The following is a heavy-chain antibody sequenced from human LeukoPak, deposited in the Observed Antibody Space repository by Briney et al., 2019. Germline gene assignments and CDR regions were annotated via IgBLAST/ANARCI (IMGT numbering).Heavy chain of an antibody. V-gene: IGHV1-18*01. CDR3: ARGRLGSSYPHDY. J-gene: IGHJ4*02. Sequence: ASVKVSCKDSGYTFTSYGISWVGQAPGQGPEWMGWNSAYNGNTNYAKKLQGRVTMTTDTSTSTAYMELRSLKSDDTAVYYCARGRLGSSYPHDYWGQGTLVTVSS. CDR1: GYTFTSYG. D-gene: IGHD2-15*01. CDR2: NSAYNGNT.